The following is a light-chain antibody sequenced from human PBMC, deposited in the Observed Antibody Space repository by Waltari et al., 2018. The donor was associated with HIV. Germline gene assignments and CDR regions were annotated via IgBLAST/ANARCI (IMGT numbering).Light chain of an antibody. CDR1: QSLLYTNGYHY. Sequence: IVVTQSPLSLPVTPGEPASISCTSNQSLLYTNGYHYLDWYLQKPGQSPQLLIYLGSNRASGVPDRFSGSGSGTHFTLKISRLQTEDVGVYYCMQALQSPWTFGQGTKVEIK. CDR3: MQALQSPWT. V-gene: IGKV2-28*01. CDR2: LGS. J-gene: IGKJ1*01.